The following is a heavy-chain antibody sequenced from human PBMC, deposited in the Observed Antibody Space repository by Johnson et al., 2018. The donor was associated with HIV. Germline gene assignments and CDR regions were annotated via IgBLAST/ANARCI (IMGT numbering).Heavy chain of an antibody. V-gene: IGHV3-30*02. J-gene: IGHJ3*02. CDR3: AKDCIVLQESAFDI. CDR2: IRYDGNNK. Sequence: QVQLVESGGGVVQPGGSLRLSCAASGFTFITYGMHWVRQAPGKGLEWVACIRYDGNNKYYADSVKGRFTISRDNSKNTLYLQMNRLRAEDTALYYCAKDCIVLQESAFDIWGQETMIAVSS. D-gene: IGHD2/OR15-2a*01. CDR1: GFTFITYG.